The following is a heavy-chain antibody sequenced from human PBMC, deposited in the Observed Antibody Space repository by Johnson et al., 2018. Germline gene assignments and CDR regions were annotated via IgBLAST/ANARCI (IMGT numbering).Heavy chain of an antibody. CDR2: ISNSGDTT. J-gene: IGHJ6*02. V-gene: IGHV3-23*04. Sequence: VQLVESGGGLVQAGVSLGLSCAASGFSFSSYAMNWVRQAPGKGLEWVSGISNSGDTTYNADSVQGRFTISRDNSNNTLYLQMNSLSADDTAVYYCAKGLTRYLEWLLPYNYSYAMDVWGQGTTVTVSS. D-gene: IGHD3-3*01. CDR3: AKGLTRYLEWLLPYNYSYAMDV. CDR1: GFSFSSYA.